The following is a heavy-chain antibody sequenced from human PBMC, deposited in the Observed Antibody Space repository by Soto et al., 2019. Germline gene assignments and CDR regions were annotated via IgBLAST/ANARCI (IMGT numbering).Heavy chain of an antibody. CDR3: ASWVSSPFEY. CDR1: GFTFSNSA. V-gene: IGHV3-23*01. J-gene: IGHJ1*01. CDR2: ICGGGGSNT. Sequence: GWSLRLSCAASGFTFSNSAMSWVRQAPGKGLEWISTICGGGGSNTHYADSVERRFTRYPADSNNTLFLQMNGLTVEDTAIYYCASWVSSPFEY. D-gene: IGHD2-8*01.